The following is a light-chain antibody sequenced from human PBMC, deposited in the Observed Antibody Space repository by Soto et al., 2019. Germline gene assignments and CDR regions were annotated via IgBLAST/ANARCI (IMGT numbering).Light chain of an antibody. Sequence: DIPMTQSPATLSASVGDRVTITCRASQSINMWLAWFQQKPGKAPKLLIYKASSLESGVPSRFSGSGSGTEFTLSISSLQPDDFATYYCQQYDSYWRTFGQGTKVEIK. CDR3: QQYDSYWRT. J-gene: IGKJ1*01. V-gene: IGKV1-5*03. CDR1: QSINMW. CDR2: KAS.